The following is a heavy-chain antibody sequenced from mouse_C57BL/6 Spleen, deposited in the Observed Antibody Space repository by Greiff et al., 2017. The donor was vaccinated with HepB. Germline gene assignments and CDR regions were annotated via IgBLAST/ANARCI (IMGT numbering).Heavy chain of an antibody. Sequence: VQLQQPGAELVKPGASVKLSCKASGYTFTSYWMQWVKQRPGQGLAWIGEIDPSDSYTNYNQKFKGKATLTVDTSSSTAYMQLSSLTSEDSAVYYCARGGITGTFDYWGQGTTLTVSS. J-gene: IGHJ2*01. CDR3: ARGGITGTFDY. D-gene: IGHD4-1*01. V-gene: IGHV1-50*01. CDR1: GYTFTSYW. CDR2: IDPSDSYT.